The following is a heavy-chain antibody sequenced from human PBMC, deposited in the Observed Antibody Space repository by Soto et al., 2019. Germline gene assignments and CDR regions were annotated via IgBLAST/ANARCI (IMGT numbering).Heavy chain of an antibody. V-gene: IGHV3-74*01. CDR2: INSDGTGT. D-gene: IGHD7-27*01. Sequence: GGSLRLSCAASGFTFSTYWMNWVRQTPGKGLVWVSRINSDGTGTSYADSVKGRFTISRDNARNTLSLQMNSLRPEDTAMYYCASVTTWGQFDPWGQGTLVTVSS. J-gene: IGHJ5*02. CDR3: ASVTTWGQFDP. CDR1: GFTFSTYW.